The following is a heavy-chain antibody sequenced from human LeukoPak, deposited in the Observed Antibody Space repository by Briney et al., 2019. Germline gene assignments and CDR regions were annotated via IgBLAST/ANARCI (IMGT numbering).Heavy chain of an antibody. Sequence: SETLSLTCAVSGGGSFTDYSWNWIRPSPGKGLEWVGEVTHAAILNYNPSLMGRIAISVDTSKNQVSLKLDSMTAADTAMYYCARGRGEAAGLDHWGQGTLVTVSS. CDR2: VTHAAIL. J-gene: IGHJ4*02. CDR1: GGGSFTDYS. V-gene: IGHV4-34*01. CDR3: ARGRGEAAGLDH. D-gene: IGHD6-13*01.